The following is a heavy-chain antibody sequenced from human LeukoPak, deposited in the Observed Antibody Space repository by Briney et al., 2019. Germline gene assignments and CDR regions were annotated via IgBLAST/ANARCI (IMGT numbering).Heavy chain of an antibody. V-gene: IGHV4-59*01. J-gene: IGHJ4*02. CDR1: GGSISSYY. D-gene: IGHD3-3*01. CDR2: IYYSGST. CDR3: ARSPVLRFLEWPYFDY. Sequence: PSETLSLTCTVSGGSISSYYWSWTRQPPGKGLEWIGYIYYSGSTNYNPSLKSRVTISVDTSKNQFSLKLSSVTAADTAVYYCARSPVLRFLEWPYFDYWGQGTLVTVSS.